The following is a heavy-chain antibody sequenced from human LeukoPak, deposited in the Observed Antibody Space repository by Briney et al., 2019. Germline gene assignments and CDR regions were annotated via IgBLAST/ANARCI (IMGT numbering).Heavy chain of an antibody. Sequence: SETLSLTCTVSDGSISSSSYCWGWIRQPPGKGLEWIGSIYYSGNTYYNPSLKSRVTISVDTSNNQFSLRLRSVTAADTAVYYCARHVTLQWLDLNWFDPWGQGTLVTVSS. V-gene: IGHV4-39*07. CDR1: DGSISSSSYC. CDR3: ARHVTLQWLDLNWFDP. CDR2: IYYSGNT. D-gene: IGHD6-19*01. J-gene: IGHJ5*02.